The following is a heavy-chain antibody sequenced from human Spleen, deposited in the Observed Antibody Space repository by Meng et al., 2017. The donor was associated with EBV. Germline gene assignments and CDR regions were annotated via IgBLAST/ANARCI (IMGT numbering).Heavy chain of an antibody. J-gene: IGHJ5*02. Sequence: LRESGPGQVTPSEPPSLTCTGSGDPISSFYYWGWIRPPPGRGLGWIGSVHYTGSTYYSPSLKSRVTVSVDTSKNQFSLRLTSVTAADTAVYYCARPFPSWQSPRLDPFGAWGQGTLVTVSS. CDR3: ARPFPSWQSPRLDPFGA. D-gene: IGHD6-19*01. CDR2: VHYTGST. CDR1: GDPISSFYY. V-gene: IGHV4-39*01.